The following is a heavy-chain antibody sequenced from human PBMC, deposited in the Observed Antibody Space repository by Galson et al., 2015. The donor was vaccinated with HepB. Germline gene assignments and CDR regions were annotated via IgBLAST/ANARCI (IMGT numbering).Heavy chain of an antibody. CDR2: IYYSGST. CDR3: ARHFYGDWALDY. Sequence: SETLSLTCLVSGGSISSSSYYWGWIRQPPGKGLEWIGSIYYSGSTYYNPSLKSRVTISVDTSKNQFSLKLSSVTAADTAVYYCARHFYGDWALDYWGQGTLAPVSS. D-gene: IGHD4-17*01. CDR1: GGSISSSSYY. J-gene: IGHJ4*02. V-gene: IGHV4-39*01.